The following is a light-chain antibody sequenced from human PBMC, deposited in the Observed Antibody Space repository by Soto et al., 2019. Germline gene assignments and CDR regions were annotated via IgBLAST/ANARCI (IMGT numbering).Light chain of an antibody. CDR1: QSVSSSY. CDR2: GAS. Sequence: EIVLTQSPGTLSLSPGERATLSCRASQSVSSSYLAWYQQKPGQAPRLLIYGASSRATGIPDRFSGSGSGTDFILTSSRLEPEDFAEYYWQQYGSSPWTFGQGTKVDIK. V-gene: IGKV3-20*01. CDR3: QQYGSSPWT. J-gene: IGKJ1*01.